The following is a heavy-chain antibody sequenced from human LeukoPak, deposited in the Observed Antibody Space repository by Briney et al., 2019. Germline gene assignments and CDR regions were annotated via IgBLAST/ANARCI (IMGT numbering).Heavy chain of an antibody. Sequence: ASVKVSCKASGYTFTSYYMHWVRQAPGQGLEWMGIINLSGGSTRYAQKFQGRVTMTRDTSISTAYMELSRLRSDDTAVYYCARGVNPNYYDSSGYYYAWGQGTLVTVSS. V-gene: IGHV1-46*01. D-gene: IGHD3-22*01. CDR3: ARGVNPNYYDSSGYYYA. CDR2: INLSGGST. J-gene: IGHJ4*02. CDR1: GYTFTSYY.